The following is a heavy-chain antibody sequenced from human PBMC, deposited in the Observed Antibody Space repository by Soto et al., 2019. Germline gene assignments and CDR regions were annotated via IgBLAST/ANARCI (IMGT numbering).Heavy chain of an antibody. V-gene: IGHV1-18*01. CDR3: ARNAGDYCSTTSCSSLLGHNWFDP. CDR2: ISVYSGNT. Sequence: QVQLVQSGAEVKKPGASVKVSCKASGYIFASYGISGVRQAPGQGVEWMGWISVYSGNTNIALKFRGRLSMTADTSQNTVYMELGSLRSDDTAVYYCARNAGDYCSTTSCSSLLGHNWFDPWGQGTLVTVSS. CDR1: GYIFASYG. J-gene: IGHJ5*02. D-gene: IGHD2-2*01.